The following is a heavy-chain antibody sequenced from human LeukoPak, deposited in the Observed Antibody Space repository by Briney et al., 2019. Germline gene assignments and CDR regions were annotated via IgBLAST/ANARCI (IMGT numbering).Heavy chain of an antibody. V-gene: IGHV4-31*03. D-gene: IGHD3-9*01. CDR2: IYYSGST. CDR1: GDSINSGGYF. Sequence: SETLSLTCTVSGDSINSGGYFWSWIRQHPGKGLEWIGYIYYSGSTYYNPSLKSRVTISVDTSKNQFSLKLSSVTAADTAVYYCARALDILTGYYFQHWGQGTLVTVSS. CDR3: ARALDILTGYYFQH. J-gene: IGHJ1*01.